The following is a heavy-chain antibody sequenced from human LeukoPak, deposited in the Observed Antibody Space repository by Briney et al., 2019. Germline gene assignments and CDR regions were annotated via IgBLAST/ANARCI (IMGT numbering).Heavy chain of an antibody. V-gene: IGHV3-66*01. CDR2: IYSGGGA. CDR3: ARGVSSWYNDPFDY. Sequence: PGGSLRLSCAASGLTVSSNYMSWVRQAPGKGLEWVSVIYSGGGAFYADSVKGRFTISRDNSKNTLYLQMNSLRAEDTAVYYCARGVSSWYNDPFDYWGQGTLVTVSS. CDR1: GLTVSSNY. J-gene: IGHJ4*02. D-gene: IGHD6-13*01.